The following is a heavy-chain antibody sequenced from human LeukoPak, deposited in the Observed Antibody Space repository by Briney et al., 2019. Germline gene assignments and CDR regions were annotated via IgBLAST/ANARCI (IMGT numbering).Heavy chain of an antibody. CDR2: INHNGNVN. J-gene: IGHJ6*02. CDR3: ARGGGLDV. Sequence: GGSLRLSCAASGFTFSSYWMNWARQAPGKGLEWVASINHNGNVNYYVDSVKGRFTISRDNAKNSLHLQMSDLRAEDTAVYFCARGGGLDVWGQGATVTVSS. CDR1: GFTFSSYW. D-gene: IGHD3-16*01. V-gene: IGHV3-7*03.